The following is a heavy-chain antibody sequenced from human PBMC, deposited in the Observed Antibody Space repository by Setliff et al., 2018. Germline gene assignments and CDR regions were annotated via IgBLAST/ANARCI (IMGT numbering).Heavy chain of an antibody. Sequence: PSETLSLTCTVSGGSISSGDYYWSWIRQPPGKGLEWIGYIYYSGSTYYNPSLKSRVTMSVDTSKNQFSLKLSSVTAADTAVYYCARGGEGALGIPYYGMDVWGQGTTVTVSS. CDR3: ARGGEGALGIPYYGMDV. J-gene: IGHJ6*02. D-gene: IGHD2-21*01. V-gene: IGHV4-30-4*08. CDR1: GGSISSGDYY. CDR2: IYYSGST.